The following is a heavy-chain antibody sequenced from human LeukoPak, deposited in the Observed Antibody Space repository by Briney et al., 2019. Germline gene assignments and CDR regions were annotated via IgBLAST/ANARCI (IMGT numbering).Heavy chain of an antibody. V-gene: IGHV3-23*01. CDR2: ISDSGGST. J-gene: IGHJ4*02. CDR1: GFTFSSYV. CDR3: ARDPSYYYGSGTLEDDY. Sequence: PGGSLRLSCAASGFTFSSYVMNWVRQAPGKGLEWVSGISDSGGSTYYADSVKGRFTISRDNSKNTLYLQMNSLRAEDTAVYYCARDPSYYYGSGTLEDDYWGQGTLVTVSS. D-gene: IGHD3-10*01.